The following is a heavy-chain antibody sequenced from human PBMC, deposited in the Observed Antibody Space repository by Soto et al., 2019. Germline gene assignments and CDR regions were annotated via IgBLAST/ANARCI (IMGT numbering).Heavy chain of an antibody. Sequence: GGSLRLSCAASGFTFSSYAMSWVRQAPGKGLEWVSAISGSGGSTYYADSVKGRFTISRDNSKNTLYLQMNSLRAEDTAVYYCAKDHLPWIVGATSLDQEAIDYWGQGTLVTVSS. CDR1: GFTFSSYA. J-gene: IGHJ4*02. CDR2: ISGSGGST. CDR3: AKDHLPWIVGATSLDQEAIDY. V-gene: IGHV3-23*01. D-gene: IGHD1-26*01.